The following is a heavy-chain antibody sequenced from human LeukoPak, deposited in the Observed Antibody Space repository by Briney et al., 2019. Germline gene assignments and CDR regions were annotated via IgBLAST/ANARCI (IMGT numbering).Heavy chain of an antibody. CDR3: ARDSRGIAARYYFDY. Sequence: SQTLSLTCTVSGGSISSYYWSWIRQPPGKGLEWIGYIYYSGSTNYNPSLKSRVTISVDTSKNQFSLKLSSVTAADTAVYYCARDSRGIAARYYFDYWGQGTLVTVSS. J-gene: IGHJ4*02. D-gene: IGHD6-13*01. V-gene: IGHV4-59*01. CDR1: GGSISSYY. CDR2: IYYSGST.